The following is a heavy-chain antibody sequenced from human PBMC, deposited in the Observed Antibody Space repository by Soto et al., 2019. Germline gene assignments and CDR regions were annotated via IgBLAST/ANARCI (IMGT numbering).Heavy chain of an antibody. Sequence: GGSLRLSCAASGFTFSSYAMSWVRQAPGKGLEWVSAISGSGGSTYYADSVKGRFTISRDNSKKTLYLQMNSLRAEDTAVYYCVVNYYDSSGYPYSFDYWGQGTMVTV. D-gene: IGHD3-22*01. CDR1: GFTFSSYA. J-gene: IGHJ4*02. V-gene: IGHV3-23*01. CDR2: ISGSGGST. CDR3: VVNYYDSSGYPYSFDY.